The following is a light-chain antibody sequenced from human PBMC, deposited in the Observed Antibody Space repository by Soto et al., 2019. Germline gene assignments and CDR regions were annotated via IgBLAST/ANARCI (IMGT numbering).Light chain of an antibody. J-gene: IGKJ5*01. CDR3: QQYGSSLIT. Sequence: EIVLTQSPGTLSVSPGARCTLSGRASQSVRNNLAWYQQKPGQAPRLLIYDASSRATGIPDRFSGSGSGTDFTLTISRLEPEDFAVYYCQQYGSSLITFGQGTRLEIK. CDR1: QSVRNN. V-gene: IGKV3-20*01. CDR2: DAS.